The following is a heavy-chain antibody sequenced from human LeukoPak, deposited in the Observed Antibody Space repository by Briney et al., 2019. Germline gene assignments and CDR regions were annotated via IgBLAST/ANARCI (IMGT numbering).Heavy chain of an antibody. Sequence: PGGSLRLSCAASGFTFSSYAMSWVRQAPGKGLEWVSAISGSGGSTYYADSVKGRFTISRDNSKNTLYLQMNSLKTEDTAVYYCSVNYCSGASCYMFWGQGTLVTVSS. J-gene: IGHJ4*02. V-gene: IGHV3-23*01. CDR3: SVNYCSGASCYMF. CDR2: ISGSGGST. D-gene: IGHD2-15*01. CDR1: GFTFSSYA.